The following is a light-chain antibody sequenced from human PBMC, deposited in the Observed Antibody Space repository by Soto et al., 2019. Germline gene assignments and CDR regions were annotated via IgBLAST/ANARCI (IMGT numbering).Light chain of an antibody. Sequence: QSALTQPPSASGTPGQRVTISCSGSSSNIGTNTVNWYQQFARSAPKLLMYSSNQRPSGVPARFSGSKSGTSASLAISGLQSEDGADYYCAAWDGSLNVVLFGGGTKVTVL. J-gene: IGLJ3*02. CDR3: AAWDGSLNVVL. CDR1: SSNIGTNT. V-gene: IGLV1-44*01. CDR2: SSN.